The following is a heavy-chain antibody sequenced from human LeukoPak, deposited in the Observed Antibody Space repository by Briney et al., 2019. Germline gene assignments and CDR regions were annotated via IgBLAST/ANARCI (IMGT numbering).Heavy chain of an antibody. D-gene: IGHD6-13*01. Sequence: PGGTLRLSCAASGFTFIDYSMSWMRQAPGKGVEWVSFTIPTRDYTSYADSVKGRLTIYRHNAKNSLFLQINSLRVEDTVVYYCARCQYNSSPDFWGQGKLGTVSS. CDR3: ARCQYNSSPDF. V-gene: IGHV3-11*03. CDR1: GFTFIDYS. J-gene: IGHJ4*02. CDR2: TIPTRDYT.